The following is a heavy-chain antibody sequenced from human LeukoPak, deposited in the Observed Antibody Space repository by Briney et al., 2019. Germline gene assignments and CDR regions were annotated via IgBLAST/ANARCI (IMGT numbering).Heavy chain of an antibody. CDR3: ARGGLPHYYYYYYTDV. CDR2: IIPIFGTA. CDR1: GGTFSSYA. V-gene: IGHV1-69*13. Sequence: SVKVSCKASGGTFSSYAISWVRQAPGQGLEWMGGIIPIFGTANYARKFQGRVTITADESTSTAYMELSSLRSEDTAVYYCARGGLPHYYYYYYTDVWGKGTTVTISS. D-gene: IGHD3-16*01. J-gene: IGHJ6*03.